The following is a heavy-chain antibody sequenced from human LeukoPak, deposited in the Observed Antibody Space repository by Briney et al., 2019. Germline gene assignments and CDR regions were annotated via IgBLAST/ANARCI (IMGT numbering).Heavy chain of an antibody. J-gene: IGHJ5*02. V-gene: IGHV1-3*01. CDR1: GYTFTSYA. CDR2: INAGNGNT. D-gene: IGHD2-2*01. CDR3: ARSSAPRYCSSTSCYPPSWSDP. Sequence: ASVKVSCKASGYTFTSYAMHWVRQAPGQRLEWMGWINAGNGNTKYSQKFQGRVTITRDTSASTAYMELSSLRSEDTAVYYCARSSAPRYCSSTSCYPPSWSDPWGQGTLVTVSS.